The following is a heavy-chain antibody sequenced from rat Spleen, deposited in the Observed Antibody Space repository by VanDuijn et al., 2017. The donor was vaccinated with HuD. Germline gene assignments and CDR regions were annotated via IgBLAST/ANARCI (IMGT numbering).Heavy chain of an antibody. CDR3: ARERYYGYNSWYFDF. V-gene: IGHV2-13*01. J-gene: IGHJ1*01. Sequence: QVQLKESGPGLVQPSQTLSLTCTVSGFSLSSYGVIWVRQPPGKGLEWMGVIWSNGGTDYNSAIKSRLSISRDTSKGQVFLKMNSLQTEDTATYYCARERYYGYNSWYFDFWGPGTMVTVSS. CDR1: GFSLSSYG. CDR2: IWSNGGT. D-gene: IGHD1-9*01.